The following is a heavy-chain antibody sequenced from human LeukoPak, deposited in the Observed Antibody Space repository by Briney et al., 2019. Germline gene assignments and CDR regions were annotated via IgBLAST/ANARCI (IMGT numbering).Heavy chain of an antibody. CDR2: ISGSGGST. V-gene: IGHV3-23*01. CDR3: AKDWFYGYYYDSSGYPTPGAFDI. CDR1: GFTFSSYA. Sequence: PGGSLRLSCAASGFTFSSYAMSWVRQAPGKGLEWVSAISGSGGSTYYADSVKGRFTISRDNSKNTLYLQMNSLRAEDTAVYYCAKDWFYGYYYDSSGYPTPGAFDIWGQGTMVTVSS. D-gene: IGHD3-22*01. J-gene: IGHJ3*02.